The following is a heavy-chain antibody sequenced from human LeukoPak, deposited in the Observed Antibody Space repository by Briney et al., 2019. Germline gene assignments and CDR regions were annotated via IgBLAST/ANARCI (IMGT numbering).Heavy chain of an antibody. CDR3: ARLRDSNNWYAVDY. V-gene: IGHV4-59*01. D-gene: IGHD6-13*01. Sequence: SETLSLTCTVSGASISGCYWNWIRQPPGKGLEWIGYIYYTGSSYYNPSLKSRVTISVDMSKNQFSLKLNSVTAADTAVYYCARLRDSNNWYAVDYWGQGTLVTVSS. CDR1: GASISGCY. J-gene: IGHJ4*02. CDR2: IYYTGSS.